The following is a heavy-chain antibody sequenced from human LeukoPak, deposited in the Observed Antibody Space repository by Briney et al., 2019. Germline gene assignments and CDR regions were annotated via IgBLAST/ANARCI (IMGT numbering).Heavy chain of an antibody. D-gene: IGHD3-3*01. CDR3: ARDGEPRGYDFWIGY. CDR2: LNTDGSST. J-gene: IGHJ4*02. V-gene: IGHV3-74*01. Sequence: GGSLRLSCAASGFTFSSYWMHWVRQAPGKELVWVSRLNTDGSSTNYADSVKGRFTISRDNAKNTLYLQMNSLRAEDTAVYFCARDGEPRGYDFWIGYWGQGTLVTVSS. CDR1: GFTFSSYW.